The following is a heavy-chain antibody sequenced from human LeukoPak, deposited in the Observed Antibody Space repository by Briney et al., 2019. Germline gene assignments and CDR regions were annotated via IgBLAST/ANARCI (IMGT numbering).Heavy chain of an antibody. J-gene: IGHJ4*02. Sequence: ASVKVSCKASGYTFTSYGISWVRQAPGQGLEWMGWISACNGNTNYAQKLQGRVTMTTDTSTSTAYMGLRSLRSDDTAVYYCARPRPSDKVWYFDYWGQGTLVTVSS. D-gene: IGHD3-9*01. V-gene: IGHV1-18*01. CDR3: ARPRPSDKVWYFDY. CDR1: GYTFTSYG. CDR2: ISACNGNT.